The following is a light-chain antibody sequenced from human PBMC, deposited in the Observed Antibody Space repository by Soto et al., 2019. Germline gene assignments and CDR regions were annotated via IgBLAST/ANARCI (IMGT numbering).Light chain of an antibody. V-gene: IGLV2-8*01. J-gene: IGLJ2*01. CDR1: SNDVGGYNY. Sequence: QSALTQPSSASGSPGQSVTISCTGTSNDVGGYNYVSWYQQHPGKAPKFMIFDVSKRPSGVPDRFSGSKSGNTASLTVSGLQAEDEADYYCSSYAGSNNLVFGGGTKLTVL. CDR3: SSYAGSNNLV. CDR2: DVS.